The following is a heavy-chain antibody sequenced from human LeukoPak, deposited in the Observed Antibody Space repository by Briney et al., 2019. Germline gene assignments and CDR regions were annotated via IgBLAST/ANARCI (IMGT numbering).Heavy chain of an antibody. D-gene: IGHD2-2*01. CDR1: GGSISSYS. Sequence: SETLSLTCSVSGGSISSYSWTWIRQPPGKGLEWIGFIDYSGSSNYNPSLKSRVTISADPSTNHFSLKLSSVTAADTAVYYCASYPAAPAYWGQGTLVTVSS. J-gene: IGHJ4*02. CDR2: IDYSGSS. V-gene: IGHV4-59*13. CDR3: ASYPAAPAY.